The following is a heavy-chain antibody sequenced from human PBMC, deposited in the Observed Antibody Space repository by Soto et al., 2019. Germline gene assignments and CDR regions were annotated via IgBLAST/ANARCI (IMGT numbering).Heavy chain of an antibody. CDR3: TTGLSNGYYNFDY. V-gene: IGHV3-15*01. CDR2: IKGEADGGTT. J-gene: IGHJ4*02. CDR1: GFTFNNAW. D-gene: IGHD3-22*01. Sequence: GGSLRLSCAASGFTFNNAWMSWVRQAPGKGLEWVGRIKGEADGGTTDYAAPVKGRITISRDHPKDTLYLQMNSLKTEDTAVYYCTTGLSNGYYNFDYWGQGTPVTVSS.